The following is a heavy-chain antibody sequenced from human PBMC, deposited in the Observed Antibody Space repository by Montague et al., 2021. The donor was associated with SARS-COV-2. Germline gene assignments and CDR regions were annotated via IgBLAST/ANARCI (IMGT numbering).Heavy chain of an antibody. D-gene: IGHD2-2*01. Sequence: SETLSLTCSVSGGPISGYYWSWIRQPPGKGPEWIGYIYYSGGTIYNPSLKSRVIISVDTSKTQFSLKLSSVTAADTAVYYCARVGCSSNVCNWFDPWGQGTLVTVSS. J-gene: IGHJ5*02. CDR3: ARVGCSSNVCNWFDP. CDR2: IYYSGGT. CDR1: GGPISGYY. V-gene: IGHV4-59*08.